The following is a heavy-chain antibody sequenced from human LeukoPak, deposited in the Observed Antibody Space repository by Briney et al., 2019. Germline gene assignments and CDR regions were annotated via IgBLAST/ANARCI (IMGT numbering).Heavy chain of an antibody. CDR1: GFTFSSYW. V-gene: IGHV3-7*01. J-gene: IGHJ4*02. Sequence: GGSLRLSCAASGFTFSSYWMSWVRQAPGKGLEWVANIKQDGSENSYVDSVKGRFTISRDNAKSSLYLQMNSLRAEDTAVYYCACRHYGSDYWGQGTLVTVSS. D-gene: IGHD3-10*01. CDR3: ACRHYGSDY. CDR2: IKQDGSEN.